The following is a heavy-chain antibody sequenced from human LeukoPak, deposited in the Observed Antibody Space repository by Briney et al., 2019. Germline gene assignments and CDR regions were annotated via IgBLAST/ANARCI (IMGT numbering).Heavy chain of an antibody. CDR3: AREMVWATILDY. CDR1: GGSISSYY. D-gene: IGHD5-12*01. CDR2: IYYSGST. V-gene: IGHV4-59*12. Sequence: PSETLSLTCTVSGGSISSYYWSWIRQPPGKGLEWIGYIYYSGSTNYNPSLKSRVTISVDTSKNQFSLKLSSVTAADTAVYYCAREMVWATILDYWGQGTLVTVSS. J-gene: IGHJ4*02.